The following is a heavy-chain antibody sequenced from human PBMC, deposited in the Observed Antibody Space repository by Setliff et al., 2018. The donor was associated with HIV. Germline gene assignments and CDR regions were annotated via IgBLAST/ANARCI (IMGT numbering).Heavy chain of an antibody. CDR2: INPNSGDT. J-gene: IGHJ4*02. Sequence: ASVKVSCKSSGYTFTAYYLHWVRQAPGQGLEWMGWINPNSGDTAYAQKFQGRVTMTRVTSISTAYMELTRLTSDDTAVYYCARVPGRNYFDYWGQGTLVTVSS. V-gene: IGHV1-2*02. CDR1: GYTFTAYY. CDR3: ARVPGRNYFDY.